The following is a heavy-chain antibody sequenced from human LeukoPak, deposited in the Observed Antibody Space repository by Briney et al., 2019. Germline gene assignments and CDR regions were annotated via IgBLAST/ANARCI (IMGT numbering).Heavy chain of an antibody. D-gene: IGHD3-22*01. J-gene: IGHJ3*02. V-gene: IGHV4-59*01. CDR3: ARDIPDYYDSSGYVLRRAFDI. CDR1: GGSISSYY. CDR2: IYYSGST. Sequence: PSETLSLTCTVSGGSISSYYWSWIRQPPGKGLEWIGCIYYSGSTNYNPSLKSRVTISVDTSKNQFSLKLSSVTAADTAVYYCARDIPDYYDSSGYVLRRAFDIWGQGTMVTVSS.